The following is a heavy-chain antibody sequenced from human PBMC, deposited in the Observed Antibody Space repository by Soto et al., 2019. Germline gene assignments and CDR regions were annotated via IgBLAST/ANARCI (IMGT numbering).Heavy chain of an antibody. D-gene: IGHD3-3*01. Sequence: GASVKVSCKASGYTFTSYDINWVRQATGQGLEWMGWMNPNSGNTGYAQKFQGRVTMARNTSISTAYMELSSLRSEDTAVYYCAREGIWSGYYQISNGYYYYYGRDVWGQGTTVTVSS. CDR3: AREGIWSGYYQISNGYYYYYGRDV. V-gene: IGHV1-8*01. J-gene: IGHJ6*02. CDR1: GYTFTSYD. CDR2: MNPNSGNT.